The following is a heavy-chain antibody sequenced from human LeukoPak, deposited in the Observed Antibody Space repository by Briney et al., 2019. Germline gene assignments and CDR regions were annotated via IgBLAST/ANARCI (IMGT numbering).Heavy chain of an antibody. CDR3: ARRNCSGGSRYYPLFDP. V-gene: IGHV5-51*01. J-gene: IGHJ5*02. D-gene: IGHD2-15*01. CDR2: IYPGDSDT. CDR1: GYSFTSYW. Sequence: GESLKISCKGSGYSFTSYWIGWVRQMLGKGLEWMGIIYPGDSDTRYSPSFQGQVTISADKSISTAYLQWSSLKASDTAMYYCARRNCSGGSRYYPLFDPWGQGTLVTVSS.